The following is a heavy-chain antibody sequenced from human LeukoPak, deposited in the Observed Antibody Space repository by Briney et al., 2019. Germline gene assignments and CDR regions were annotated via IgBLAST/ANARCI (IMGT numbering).Heavy chain of an antibody. CDR2: INPNSGGT. CDR1: GYTFTDYY. J-gene: IGHJ4*02. CDR3: ARARWQLVPYFDS. D-gene: IGHD6-6*01. V-gene: IGHV1-2*02. Sequence: ASVEVSCKASGYTFTDYYMHWVRQAPGQGLEWMGWINPNSGGTNFAQRCQGRVAMTRDTSISTAYLELGSLRSDDTAVYFCARARWQLVPYFDSWGQGTLVTVSS.